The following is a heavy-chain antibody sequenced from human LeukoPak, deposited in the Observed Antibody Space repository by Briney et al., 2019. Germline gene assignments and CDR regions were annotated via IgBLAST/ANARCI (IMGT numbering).Heavy chain of an antibody. V-gene: IGHV3-11*01. J-gene: IGHJ4*02. CDR2: ISSNGSTI. D-gene: IGHD3-10*01. CDR3: ARGASYGSGSYYHDY. CDR1: GFTFSDYY. Sequence: RGGSLRLSCAASGFTFSDYYMSWIRQAPGKGLEWVSYISSNGSTIYYADSVKGRFTISRDNAKNSLYLQMNSLRAEDTAVYYCARGASYGSGSYYHDYWGQGTLVTVSS.